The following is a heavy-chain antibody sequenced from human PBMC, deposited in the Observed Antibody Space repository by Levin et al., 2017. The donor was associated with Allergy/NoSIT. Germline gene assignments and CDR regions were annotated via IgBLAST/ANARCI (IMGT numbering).Heavy chain of an antibody. CDR3: ASDSTTVVTPGAFDI. V-gene: IGHV5-51*01. D-gene: IGHD4-23*01. Sequence: GESLKISCKGSGYSFTSYWIGWVRQMPGKGLEWMGIIYPGDSDTRYSPSFQGQVTISADKSISTAYLQWSSLKASDTAMYYCASDSTTVVTPGAFDIWGQGTMVTVSS. CDR1: GYSFTSYW. CDR2: IYPGDSDT. J-gene: IGHJ3*02.